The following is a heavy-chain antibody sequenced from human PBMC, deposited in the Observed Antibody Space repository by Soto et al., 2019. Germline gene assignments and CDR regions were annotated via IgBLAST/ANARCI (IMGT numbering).Heavy chain of an antibody. CDR3: AKSRYSDSSGDFYDY. Sequence: EVQLLESGGGLVQPGGSLSLSCAASAFTFNNYAMSWVRQAPGKGLEWVSGIGGSGRTTYYADSVKGRFTISRDNANNTLFLQMNSLRAEDTAVYYCAKSRYSDSSGDFYDYWGQGTLVTVSS. D-gene: IGHD3-22*01. CDR2: IGGSGRTT. J-gene: IGHJ4*02. CDR1: AFTFNNYA. V-gene: IGHV3-23*01.